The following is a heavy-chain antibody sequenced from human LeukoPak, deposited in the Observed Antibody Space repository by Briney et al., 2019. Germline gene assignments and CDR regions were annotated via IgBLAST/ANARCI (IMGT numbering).Heavy chain of an antibody. Sequence: GGSLRLSCAASGFTFSTYWMHWVRQAPGKRLVWVSRINSDGSRTTYADSVKGRFTISRDNAKNTLYLQMNSLRTEDTAVYYCARPETQYSSGLDGFDIWGQGTIVTVSS. CDR1: GFTFSTYW. J-gene: IGHJ3*02. CDR2: INSDGSRT. CDR3: ARPETQYSSGLDGFDI. D-gene: IGHD6-19*01. V-gene: IGHV3-74*01.